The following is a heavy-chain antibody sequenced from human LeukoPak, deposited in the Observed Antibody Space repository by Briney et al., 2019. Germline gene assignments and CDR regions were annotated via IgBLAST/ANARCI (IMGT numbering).Heavy chain of an antibody. CDR3: ARSLKSNSRDAFDI. D-gene: IGHD2/OR15-2a*01. Sequence: SETLSLTCTVSGDSISSYYWSWIRQPPGKGLEWIGQMYYSGSAKYNPSLKSRATTSVNTSKKQFSLKLSSVTAADTAVYYCARSLKSNSRDAFDIWGQGTMVTVSS. CDR2: MYYSGSA. J-gene: IGHJ3*02. V-gene: IGHV4-59*01. CDR1: GDSISSYY.